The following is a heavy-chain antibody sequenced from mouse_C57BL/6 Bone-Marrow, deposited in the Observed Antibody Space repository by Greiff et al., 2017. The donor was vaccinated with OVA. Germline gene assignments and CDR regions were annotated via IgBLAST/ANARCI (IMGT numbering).Heavy chain of an antibody. V-gene: IGHV2-5*01. CDR3: AKNGDNYTVWFAY. Sequence: QVQLQQSGPGLVQPSQSLSITCTVSGFSLTSYGVHWVRQSPGKGLEWLGVIWRGGSTDYNAAFMSRLSITKDNSKSHVFFKMNSLQADDTDIYNCAKNGDNYTVWFAYWGQGTLVTVSA. D-gene: IGHD1-1*01. CDR2: IWRGGST. CDR1: GFSLTSYG. J-gene: IGHJ3*01.